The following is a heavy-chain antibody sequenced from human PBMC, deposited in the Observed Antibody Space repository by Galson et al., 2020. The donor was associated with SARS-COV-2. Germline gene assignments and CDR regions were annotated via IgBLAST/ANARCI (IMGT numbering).Heavy chain of an antibody. CDR1: GGSISSGGYY. V-gene: IGHV4-31*03. CDR3: ARTQAPYCSSTSCYAYAKFDP. J-gene: IGHJ5*02. D-gene: IGHD2-2*01. CDR2: IYYSGST. Sequence: SQTLSLTCTVSGGSISSGGYYWSWIRQHPGKGLEWIGYIYYSGSTYYNPSLKSRVTISVDTTKNQFSLKLSSVTAADTAVYYCARTQAPYCSSTSCYAYAKFDPWGQGTLVTVSS.